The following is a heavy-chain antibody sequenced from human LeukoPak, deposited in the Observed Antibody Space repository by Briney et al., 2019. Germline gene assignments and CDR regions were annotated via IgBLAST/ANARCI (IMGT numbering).Heavy chain of an antibody. CDR3: AREQVAVAGTYYYYYMDV. D-gene: IGHD6-19*01. CDR1: GYTFTGYY. Sequence: ASVKVSCKASGYTFTGYYMHWVRQAPGQGLEWMGWINPNSGGTNYAQKFQGRVTMTRDTSISTAYMELSRLRSDDTAVYYCAREQVAVAGTYYYYYMDVWGKGTTVTISS. CDR2: INPNSGGT. J-gene: IGHJ6*03. V-gene: IGHV1-2*02.